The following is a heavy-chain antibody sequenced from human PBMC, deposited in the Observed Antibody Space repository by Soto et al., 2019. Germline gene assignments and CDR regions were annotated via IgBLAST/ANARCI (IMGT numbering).Heavy chain of an antibody. D-gene: IGHD6-19*01. CDR2: ISYDGSNK. CDR1: GFTFSSYG. CDR3: AKEIAAVADYYYYGMDA. Sequence: XGSLRLSCSASGFTFSSYGMHWVRQAPGKGLEWVAVISYDGSNKYYADSVKGRFTISRDNSKNTLYLQMNSLRAEDTAVYYCAKEIAAVADYYYYGMDAWGQGTTVTVSS. V-gene: IGHV3-30*18. J-gene: IGHJ6*02.